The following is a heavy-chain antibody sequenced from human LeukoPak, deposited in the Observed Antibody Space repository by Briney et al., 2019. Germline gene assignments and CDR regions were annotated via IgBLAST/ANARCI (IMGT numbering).Heavy chain of an antibody. CDR1: GGSISSYY. J-gene: IGHJ4*02. CDR3: ARTTEDCTNGVCYRWAHYFDY. V-gene: IGHV4-59*01. Sequence: SETLSLTCTVSGGSISSYYWSWIRQPPGKGLEWIGYIYYSGSTNYNPSLKSRVTISVDTSKNQFSLKLSSVTAADTAVYYCARTTEDCTNGVCYRWAHYFDYWGQGTLVTVSS. CDR2: IYYSGST. D-gene: IGHD2-8*01.